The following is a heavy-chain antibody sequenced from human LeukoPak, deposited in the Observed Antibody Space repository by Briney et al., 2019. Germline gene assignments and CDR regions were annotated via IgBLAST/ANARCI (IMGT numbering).Heavy chain of an antibody. CDR1: GFTFSSYS. V-gene: IGHV3-21*05. Sequence: GGSLRLSCAASGFTFSSYSMSWIRQAPGKGLEWVSDISSSSSYTNYADSVKGRFTISRDNAKNSLYLQMNSLRAEDTAVYYCARDYRDTMVRGSAVDYWGQGTLVTVSS. CDR2: ISSSSSYT. CDR3: ARDYRDTMVRGSAVDY. J-gene: IGHJ4*02. D-gene: IGHD3-10*01.